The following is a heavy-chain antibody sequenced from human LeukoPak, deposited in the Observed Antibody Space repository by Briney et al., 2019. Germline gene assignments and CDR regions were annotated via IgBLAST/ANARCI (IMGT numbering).Heavy chain of an antibody. D-gene: IGHD1-26*01. J-gene: IGHJ4*02. CDR3: ARGRGSYHLRGYYFDY. V-gene: IGHV3-21*01. Sequence: GGSLRLSCVASAFTFSSYSMNWVRQAPGKGLEWVSSISSSGSYIYYADSVKGRFTISRDNAKKSLYLQMNSLRAEDTAVYYCARGRGSYHLRGYYFDYWGQGTLVTVSS. CDR2: ISSSGSYI. CDR1: AFTFSSYS.